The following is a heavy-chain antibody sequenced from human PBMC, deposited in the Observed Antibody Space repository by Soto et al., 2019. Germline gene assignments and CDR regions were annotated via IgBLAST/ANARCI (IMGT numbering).Heavy chain of an antibody. Sequence: SVKVSCKASGYTFTRYGISWVRQAPGQGLEWMGRIIPILGIANYAQKFQGRVTITADKSTSTAYMELSSLRSEDTAVYYCARRGGEWFGELLSYYYGMDVWGQGTTVTVSS. CDR1: GYTFTRYG. J-gene: IGHJ6*02. D-gene: IGHD3-10*01. CDR2: IIPILGIA. V-gene: IGHV1-69*04. CDR3: ARRGGEWFGELLSYYYGMDV.